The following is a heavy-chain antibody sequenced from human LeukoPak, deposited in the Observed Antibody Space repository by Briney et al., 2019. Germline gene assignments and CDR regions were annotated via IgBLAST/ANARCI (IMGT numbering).Heavy chain of an antibody. CDR2: INPNSGGT. Sequence: GASVKVSCKASGYTFTSYYMHWVRQAPGQGLEWMGWINPNSGGTNYAQKFQGRVTMTRDTSISTAYMELRRLRSDDTAFYYCARGVRRSFYMDVWGKGTTVTVSS. V-gene: IGHV1-2*02. CDR1: GYTFTSYY. D-gene: IGHD3-22*01. CDR3: ARGVRRSFYMDV. J-gene: IGHJ6*03.